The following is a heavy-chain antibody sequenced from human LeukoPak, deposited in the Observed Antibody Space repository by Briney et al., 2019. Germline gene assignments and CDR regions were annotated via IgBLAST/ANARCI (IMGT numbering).Heavy chain of an antibody. J-gene: IGHJ6*02. Sequence: PGGSLRLSCAVSGFGVHTFAMSWVRQAPGKGLEWVSSISSSSSYIYYADSVKGRFTISRDNAKNSLYLQMNSLRAEDTAVYYCAREYSYGYRRTDGMDVWGQGTTVTVSS. CDR2: ISSSSSYI. V-gene: IGHV3-21*01. D-gene: IGHD5-18*01. CDR1: GFGVHTFA. CDR3: AREYSYGYRRTDGMDV.